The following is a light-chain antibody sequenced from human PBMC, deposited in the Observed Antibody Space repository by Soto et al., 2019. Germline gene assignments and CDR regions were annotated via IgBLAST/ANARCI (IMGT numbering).Light chain of an antibody. CDR3: QQSYSTPPYP. V-gene: IGKV1-39*01. Sequence: DIQMTQSPSSLSASVGDRVTITCRASQSISSYLNWYQQKPGKAPKLLIYAASSLQSGVPSRFSGSGSVTDLTLTISSLQPEDVATYYCQQSYSTPPYPFGQGTKLEIK. CDR2: AAS. J-gene: IGKJ2*01. CDR1: QSISSY.